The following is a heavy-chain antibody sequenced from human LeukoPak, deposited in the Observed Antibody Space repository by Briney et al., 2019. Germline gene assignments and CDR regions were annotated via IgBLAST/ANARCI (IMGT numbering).Heavy chain of an antibody. CDR2: INAGNGNT. CDR3: AEGYGDYPDYGMDV. J-gene: IGHJ6*02. D-gene: IGHD4-17*01. Sequence: ASVKVSCKASGYTFTSYYMHWVRQAPGQRLEWMGWINAGNGNTKYSQKFQGRVTITRDTSASTAYMELSSLRSEDTAVYYCAEGYGDYPDYGMDVWGQGTTVTVSS. CDR1: GYTFTSYY. V-gene: IGHV1-3*01.